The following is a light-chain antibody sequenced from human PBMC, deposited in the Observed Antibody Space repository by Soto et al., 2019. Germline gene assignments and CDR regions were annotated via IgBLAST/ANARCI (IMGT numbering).Light chain of an antibody. CDR3: QHRSNWIT. CDR1: QSVSSY. Sequence: EIVLTQSPATLSLSPGERATLSCRASQSVSSYLVWYQQKPGQAPRLLIYDASNRATGIPARFSGSGSGTDSTITISILEPEYFAVYYCQHRSNWITFGQGTQLEIK. V-gene: IGKV3-11*01. J-gene: IGKJ5*01. CDR2: DAS.